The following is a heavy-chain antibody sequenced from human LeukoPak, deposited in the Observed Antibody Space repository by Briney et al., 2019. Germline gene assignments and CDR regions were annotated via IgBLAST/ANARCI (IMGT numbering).Heavy chain of an antibody. D-gene: IGHD3-10*01. CDR2: IIPISGTA. CDR3: ASTYYYGSGSYYNRDY. Sequence: SVKVSCKASGYTFTGYYMHWVRQAPGQGLEWMGGIIPISGTANYAQKFQGRVTITTDESTSTAYMELSSLRSEDTAVYYCASTYYYGSGSYYNRDYWGQGTLVTVSS. J-gene: IGHJ4*02. CDR1: GYTFTGYY. V-gene: IGHV1-69*05.